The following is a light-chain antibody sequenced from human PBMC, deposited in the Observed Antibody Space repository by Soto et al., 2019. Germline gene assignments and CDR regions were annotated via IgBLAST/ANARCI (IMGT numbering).Light chain of an antibody. Sequence: EIVLTQSLATLSLSPGERATLSCRASQSVSSYLAWYQQKPGQAPRLLIYDASNRATGIPARFSGSGSGTEFTLTISSLQPDDFATYYCQHYNSYSEAFGQGTKVDIK. J-gene: IGKJ1*01. CDR2: DAS. V-gene: IGKV3-11*01. CDR3: QHYNSYSEA. CDR1: QSVSSY.